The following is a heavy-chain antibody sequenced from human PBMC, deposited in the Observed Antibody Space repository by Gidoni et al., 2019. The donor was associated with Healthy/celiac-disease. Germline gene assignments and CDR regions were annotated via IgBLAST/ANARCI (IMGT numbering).Heavy chain of an antibody. Sequence: EVQLVESGGGLVKPGVSLRLSCAASGFTFSSYSMNWVRQAPGKGMEWVSSISSSSSYIYYADSVKGRFTISRDNAKNSLYMQMNSLRAEDTAVYYCARESVELLVDYWGQGTLVTVSS. CDR1: GFTFSSYS. V-gene: IGHV3-21*01. CDR2: ISSSSSYI. CDR3: ARESVELLVDY. J-gene: IGHJ4*02. D-gene: IGHD1-26*01.